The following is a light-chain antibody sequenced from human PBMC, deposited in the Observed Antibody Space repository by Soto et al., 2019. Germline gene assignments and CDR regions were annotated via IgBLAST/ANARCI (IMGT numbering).Light chain of an antibody. CDR2: DVT. J-gene: IGLJ2*01. V-gene: IGLV2-14*01. CDR1: SSDIGGYNY. CDR3: ASYTSDSTLV. Sequence: SALTQPASVSGSPGQSITISCTGTSSDIGGYNYVSWYQQYPGKAPKLMIYDVTNRPSGVSNRFSGSKSGNTASLTISGLQAEDEGDYYCASYTSDSTLVFGAGTKLTVL.